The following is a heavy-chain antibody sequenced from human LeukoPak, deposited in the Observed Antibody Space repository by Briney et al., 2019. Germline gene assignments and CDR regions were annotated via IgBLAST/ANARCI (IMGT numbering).Heavy chain of an antibody. Sequence: GGSLRLSCAASGFTFSNAWMSWVRQAPGKGLEWVGFIRSKAYGGTTEYAASVKGRFTISRDDSKSIAYLQMNSLKTEDTAVYYCTAIVVVTAHFDYWGQGTLVTVSS. V-gene: IGHV3-49*04. D-gene: IGHD2-21*02. CDR3: TAIVVVTAHFDY. J-gene: IGHJ4*02. CDR2: IRSKAYGGTT. CDR1: GFTFSNAW.